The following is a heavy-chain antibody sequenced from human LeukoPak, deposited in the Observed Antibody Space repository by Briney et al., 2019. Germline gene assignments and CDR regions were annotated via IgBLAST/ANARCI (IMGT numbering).Heavy chain of an antibody. CDR3: ASVYNFWFDP. V-gene: IGHV4-38-2*02. J-gene: IGHJ5*02. D-gene: IGHD1-20*01. Sequence: PSETLSLTCTVSGGSIKNYYWAWIRQPPGKGLEWIGSMYHSGSTYYNPSLKSRVTISVDTSKNQFSLKLSSVTAADTAVYYCASVYNFWFDPWGQGTLVTVSS. CDR1: GGSIKNYY. CDR2: MYHSGST.